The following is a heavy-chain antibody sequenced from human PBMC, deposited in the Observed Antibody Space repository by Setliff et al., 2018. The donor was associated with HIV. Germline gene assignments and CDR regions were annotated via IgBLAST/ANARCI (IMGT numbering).Heavy chain of an antibody. CDR2: INPDGTDK. CDR1: GLDIGDYW. CDR3: ARDWNGDGRSIDS. J-gene: IGHJ5*01. Sequence: LRLSCVASGLDIGDYWMTWVRQAPGKGLEWVANINPDGTDKYYVDSVKGRFAISRDNSKNSLYLQMNSLRAGDTAVYYCARDWNGDGRSIDSWGQGRWSPSPQ. D-gene: IGHD1-1*01. V-gene: IGHV3-7*03.